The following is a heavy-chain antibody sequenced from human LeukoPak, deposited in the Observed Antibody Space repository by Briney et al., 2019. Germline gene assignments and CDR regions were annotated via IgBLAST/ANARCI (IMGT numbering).Heavy chain of an antibody. J-gene: IGHJ4*02. D-gene: IGHD4-23*01. CDR3: AREGRWSYYLDY. CDR1: EFSVGSNY. V-gene: IGHV3-66*01. CDR2: IYSGGST. Sequence: GGSLRLSCAASEFSVGSNYMTWVRQAPGKGLKWVSLIYSGGSTYYADSVKGRFTISRDNSKNTLYLQMNSLRAEDTAVYYCAREGRWSYYLDYWGQGTLVTVSS.